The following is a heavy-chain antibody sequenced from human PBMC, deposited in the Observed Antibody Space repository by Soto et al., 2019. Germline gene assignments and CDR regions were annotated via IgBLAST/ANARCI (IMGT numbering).Heavy chain of an antibody. J-gene: IGHJ4*02. CDR2: IWYDGSNK. Sequence: ESGGGVVQPGRSLRLSCAASGFTFSSYGMHWVRQAPGKGLEWVAVIWYDGSNKYYADSVKGRFTISRDNSKNTLYLQMNRLRGGGTAVFFCARDGYWSGGSCYSVPVFDYWGQGTLVTVSS. CDR1: GFTFSSYG. CDR3: ARDGYWSGGSCYSVPVFDY. V-gene: IGHV3-33*01. D-gene: IGHD2-15*01.